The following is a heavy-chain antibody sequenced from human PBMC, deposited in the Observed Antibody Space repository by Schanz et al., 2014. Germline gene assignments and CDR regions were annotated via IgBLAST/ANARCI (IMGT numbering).Heavy chain of an antibody. D-gene: IGHD1-1*01. CDR1: GYTLTAYY. CDR2: FT. Sequence: QVQLVQSGAEVKKAGASVKVSCKASGYTLTAYYMHWVRQAPGQGLEWLGRFTHISQKFQGRVTMTRDTSSTTAYMELNSLRSDDTAVYYCVRELSGGTFDYWGQGALVTVSS. CDR3: VRELSGGTFDY. J-gene: IGHJ4*02. V-gene: IGHV1-2*06.